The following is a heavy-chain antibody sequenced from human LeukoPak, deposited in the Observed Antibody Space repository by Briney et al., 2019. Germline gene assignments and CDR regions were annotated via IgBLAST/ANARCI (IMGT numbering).Heavy chain of an antibody. Sequence: GASVKVSCKASGYTFTSYGISWVRQAPGQGLEWMGWISAYNGNTNYAQKLQGRVTMTTDTSTSTAYMELRSLRSDDTAVYYCARDENAEGYYYYGMDVWGQGTTVTVSS. V-gene: IGHV1-18*01. J-gene: IGHJ6*02. CDR3: ARDENAEGYYYYGMDV. D-gene: IGHD1-1*01. CDR2: ISAYNGNT. CDR1: GYTFTSYG.